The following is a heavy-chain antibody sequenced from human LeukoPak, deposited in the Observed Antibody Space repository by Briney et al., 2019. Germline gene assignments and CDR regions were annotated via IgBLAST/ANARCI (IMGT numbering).Heavy chain of an antibody. J-gene: IGHJ3*02. Sequence: GGSLRLSCAASGFTFSSYDMHWVRQATGKGLEWVSAIGTAGDTYYPGSVKGRFTISRENAKNPLYLQMNSLRAGDTAVYYCARARGSFDAFDIWGQGTMVTVSS. CDR2: IGTAGDT. V-gene: IGHV3-13*01. CDR1: GFTFSSYD. CDR3: ARARGSFDAFDI. D-gene: IGHD3-16*01.